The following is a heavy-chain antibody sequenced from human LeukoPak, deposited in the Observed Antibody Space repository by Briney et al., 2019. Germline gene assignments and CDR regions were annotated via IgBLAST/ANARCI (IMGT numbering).Heavy chain of an antibody. CDR2: IYTSGST. CDR3: ARDDPIRYCSSTSCYALDY. Sequence: PSETLSLTCTVSGGSISNYYWSWIRQPAGKGLEWIGRIYTSGSTNYNPSLKSRVTMSVDTSKNQFSLKLSSVTAADTAVYYCARDDPIRYCSSTSCYALDYWGQGTLVTVSS. V-gene: IGHV4-4*07. J-gene: IGHJ4*02. CDR1: GGSISNYY. D-gene: IGHD2-2*01.